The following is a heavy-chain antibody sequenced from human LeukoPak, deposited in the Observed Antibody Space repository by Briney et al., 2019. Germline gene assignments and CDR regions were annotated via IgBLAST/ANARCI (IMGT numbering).Heavy chain of an antibody. CDR1: GGSISPYH. Sequence: SETLSLTCTVSGGSISPYHWSWIRQPPGKGLEXIXYIYYSGSTYYTPSLKSRVTISVDTSKNQFSLKLSSVTAADTAVYYCARLDYGGNSECWFDPWGQGTLVTVSS. J-gene: IGHJ5*02. V-gene: IGHV4-59*12. CDR2: IYYSGST. CDR3: ARLDYGGNSECWFDP. D-gene: IGHD4-23*01.